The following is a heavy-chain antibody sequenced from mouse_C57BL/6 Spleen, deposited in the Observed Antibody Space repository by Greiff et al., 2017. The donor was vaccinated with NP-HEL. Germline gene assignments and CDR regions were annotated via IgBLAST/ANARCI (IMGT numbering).Heavy chain of an antibody. CDR2: ISDGGSYT. D-gene: IGHD2-10*01. J-gene: IGHJ4*01. CDR1: GFTFSSYA. Sequence: EVQLVESGGGLVKPGGSLKLSCAASGFTFSSYAMSWVRQTPEKRLEWVATISDGGSYTYYPDNVKGRFTISRDNAKNNLYLQMSHLKSEDTAMYYCARERAYPYAMDYWGQGTSVTVSS. CDR3: ARERAYPYAMDY. V-gene: IGHV5-4*01.